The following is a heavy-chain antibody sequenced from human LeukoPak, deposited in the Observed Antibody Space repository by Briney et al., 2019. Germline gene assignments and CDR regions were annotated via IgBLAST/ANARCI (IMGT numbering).Heavy chain of an antibody. J-gene: IGHJ5*02. CDR2: IYYSGST. D-gene: IGHD3-10*01. Sequence: SETLSLTCTVSGGSISSYYWSWIRQPPGKGLEWIGYIYYSGSTNYNPSLKSRVTISVDTSKNQFSLKLSSVTAADTAVYYCARHLGTLNWFDPWGQGTLVTVSS. CDR1: GGSISSYY. V-gene: IGHV4-59*08. CDR3: ARHLGTLNWFDP.